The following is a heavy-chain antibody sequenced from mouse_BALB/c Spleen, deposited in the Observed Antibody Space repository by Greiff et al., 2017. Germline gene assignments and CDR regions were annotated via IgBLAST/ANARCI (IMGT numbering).Heavy chain of an antibody. D-gene: IGHD1-1*01. V-gene: IGHV1-5*01. CDR3: TRDYYGSSSFDY. J-gene: IGHJ2*01. Sequence: EVQLQQSGTVLARPGASVKMSCKASGYTFTSYWMHWVKQRPGQGLEWIGAIYPGNSDTSYNQKFKGKAKLTAVTSTSTAYMELSSLTNEDSAVYYCTRDYYGSSSFDYWGQGTTLTVSS. CDR2: IYPGNSDT. CDR1: GYTFTSYW.